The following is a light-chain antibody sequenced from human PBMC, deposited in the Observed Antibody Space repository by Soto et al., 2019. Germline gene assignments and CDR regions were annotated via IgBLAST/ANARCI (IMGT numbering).Light chain of an antibody. J-gene: IGKJ1*01. V-gene: IGKV3-20*01. CDR3: QQYGSSGT. Sequence: EMVMTQSPATLSVSPGERAALSCRASQSVSSNLAWYQQKPGQAPRLLIYDTSNRATGVPARFSGSGSGTDFTLTISRLEPEDFAVYYCQQYGSSGTFGQGTKVDIK. CDR1: QSVSSN. CDR2: DTS.